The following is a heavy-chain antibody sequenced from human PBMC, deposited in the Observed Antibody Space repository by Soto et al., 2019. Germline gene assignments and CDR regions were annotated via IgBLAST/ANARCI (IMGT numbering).Heavy chain of an antibody. V-gene: IGHV1-3*01. CDR1: GYTFTSSA. CDR3: ASAYCGGDCSNYYYGMDV. J-gene: IGHJ6*02. Sequence: ASVKVSCKASGYTFTSSAVHWVRQAPGQRLEWMGWINAGNGNTKYSQKFQGRVTITRDTSASTAYMELSSLRSEGTAVYYCASAYCGGDCSNYYYGMDVWGQGTTVTVSS. D-gene: IGHD2-21*02. CDR2: INAGNGNT.